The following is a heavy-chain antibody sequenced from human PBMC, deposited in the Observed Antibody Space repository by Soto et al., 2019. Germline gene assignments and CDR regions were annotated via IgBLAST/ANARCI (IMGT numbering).Heavy chain of an antibody. D-gene: IGHD3-9*01. CDR2: IYYSGST. Sequence: PSETLSLTCTVSGGSISSYYWSWIRQPPGKGLEWIGYIYYSGSTNYNPSLKSRVTISVDTSKNQFSLKLSSVTAADTAVYYCARGGQYYDILTGDFDYLGQGTLVTVS. J-gene: IGHJ4*02. CDR1: GGSISSYY. CDR3: ARGGQYYDILTGDFDY. V-gene: IGHV4-59*01.